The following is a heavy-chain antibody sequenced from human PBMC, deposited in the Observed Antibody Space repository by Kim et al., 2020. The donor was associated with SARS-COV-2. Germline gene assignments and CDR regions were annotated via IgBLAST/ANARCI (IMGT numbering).Heavy chain of an antibody. Sequence: GGSLRLSCAASGFNFSSYGMHWVRQAPGKGLEWVAVISYDGSNKYYADSVKGRFTISRDNSKNTLYLQMNSLRAEDTAVYYCARDFGSWDPMIVGPYYYGMDVWGQGTTVTVSS. V-gene: IGHV3-33*05. J-gene: IGHJ6*02. D-gene: IGHD3-22*01. CDR1: GFNFSSYG. CDR2: ISYDGSNK. CDR3: ARDFGSWDPMIVGPYYYGMDV.